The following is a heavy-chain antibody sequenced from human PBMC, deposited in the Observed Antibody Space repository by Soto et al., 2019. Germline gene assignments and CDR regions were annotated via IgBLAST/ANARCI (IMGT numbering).Heavy chain of an antibody. Sequence: TLSLTCAVSGGSISSGGYSWSWIRQPPGKGLEWIGYIYHSGSIYYNPSLKSRVTISVDRSKNQFSLKLSSVTAADTAVYYFATRGSSSWYQYWGQGTLVTVSS. CDR2: IYHSGSI. D-gene: IGHD6-13*01. J-gene: IGHJ4*02. V-gene: IGHV4-30-2*01. CDR1: GGSISSGGYS. CDR3: ATRGSSSWYQY.